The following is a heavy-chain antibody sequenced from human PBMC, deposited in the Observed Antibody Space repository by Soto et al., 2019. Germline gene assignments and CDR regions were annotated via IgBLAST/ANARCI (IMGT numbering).Heavy chain of an antibody. J-gene: IGHJ5*02. D-gene: IGHD3-3*01. V-gene: IGHV4-59*01. CDR3: ARESANHRFLEWFRWFDP. CDR1: GGSISSYY. Sequence: QVQLQESGPGLVKPSETLSLTCTVSGGSISSYYWSWIRQPPGKGLEWIGYIYYSGSTNYNPSLKSRVTISVDTSKNQFSLKLSSVTAADTAVYYCARESANHRFLEWFRWFDPWGQGTLVTVSS. CDR2: IYYSGST.